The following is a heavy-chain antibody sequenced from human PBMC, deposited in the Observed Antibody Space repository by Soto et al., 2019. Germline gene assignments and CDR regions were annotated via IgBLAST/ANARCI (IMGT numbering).Heavy chain of an antibody. V-gene: IGHV4-34*01. J-gene: IGHJ4*02. CDR1: GGSFSGYY. D-gene: IGHD4-4*01. CDR3: ARESPLLPSAVTRFLFDS. Sequence: QVQLQQWGAGLLKPSETLSLTCAVYGGSFSGYYWSWIRQPPGKGLEWIGEINHSGSTNYNPSLKSRVTISVATSQHQFSLKLSSVTAADTAVYYCARESPLLPSAVTRFLFDSWGQGTLVTVSS. CDR2: INHSGST.